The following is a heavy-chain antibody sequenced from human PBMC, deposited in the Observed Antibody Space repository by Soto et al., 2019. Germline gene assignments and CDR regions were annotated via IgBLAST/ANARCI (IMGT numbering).Heavy chain of an antibody. J-gene: IGHJ6*02. CDR3: ARVRLTMVRGVMNGMDV. CDR1: GFTFSSYG. Sequence: PXGSLGLSCAASGFTFSSYGMHWVRQAPGKGLEWVAVIWYDGSNKYYADSVKGRFTISRDNSKNTLYLQMNSLRAEDTAVYYCARVRLTMVRGVMNGMDVWGQGTTVIVSS. CDR2: IWYDGSNK. D-gene: IGHD3-10*01. V-gene: IGHV3-33*01.